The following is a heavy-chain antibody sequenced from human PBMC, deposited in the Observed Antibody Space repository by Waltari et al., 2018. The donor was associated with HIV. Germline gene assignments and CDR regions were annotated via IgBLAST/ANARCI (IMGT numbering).Heavy chain of an antibody. Sequence: EVQLLESGGGLVEPGWSLRLACAAYGFTGRNYPVHGVRQAPGKGVEWVSAISGSGYSTYYAESVKGRFTISRDNSKNKLYLQMNSLRAEDTAVYFCVKEHQYSHTWYSFYGMDVWGQGTTVTVSS. CDR2: ISGSGYST. CDR3: VKEHQYSHTWYSFYGMDV. CDR1: GFTGRNYP. V-gene: IGHV3-23*01. D-gene: IGHD6-13*01. J-gene: IGHJ6*02.